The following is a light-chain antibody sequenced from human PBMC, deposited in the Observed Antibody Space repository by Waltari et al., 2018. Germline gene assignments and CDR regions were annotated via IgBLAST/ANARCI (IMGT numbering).Light chain of an antibody. CDR2: DSS. CDR1: QSVSTT. CDR3: QQRYKLPLT. Sequence: SCRASQSVSTTVAWYQQRPGQPPRLLIYDSSSRATGIPARFSGSGSETYFTLTISRLEPEDFAVYYCQQRYKLPLTFGGGSKVEI. V-gene: IGKV3-11*01. J-gene: IGKJ4*01.